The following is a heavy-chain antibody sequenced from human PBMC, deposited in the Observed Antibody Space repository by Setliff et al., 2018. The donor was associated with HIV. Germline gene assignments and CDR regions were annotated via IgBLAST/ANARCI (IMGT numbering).Heavy chain of an antibody. Sequence: GASVKVSCKASGYTFTSYYMHWVRQAPGQGLEWMGIIKPSGGNPTSYAQKFQGRLTMTRDTSTNTVYMELSSLRSEDTAVYYCARVRYCSGGSCYGGEYWFDPWGQGTLVTVSS. CDR2: IKPSGGNPT. CDR1: GYTFTSYY. J-gene: IGHJ5*02. D-gene: IGHD2-15*01. V-gene: IGHV1-46*01. CDR3: ARVRYCSGGSCYGGEYWFDP.